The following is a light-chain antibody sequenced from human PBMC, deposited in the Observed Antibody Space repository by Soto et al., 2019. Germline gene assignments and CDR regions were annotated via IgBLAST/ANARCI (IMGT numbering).Light chain of an antibody. J-gene: IGLJ1*01. CDR1: SSNIGGYNY. Sequence: QSALTQPRSVSGSPGQSVTISCTGTSSNIGGYNYVSWYQQHPGKAPKLLICDVSKPPSGVPDRFSGSKSGNTASLTISGLQAEDEADYYCCSYAGSYTSGVFGTGTKVTVL. V-gene: IGLV2-11*01. CDR2: DVS. CDR3: CSYAGSYTSGV.